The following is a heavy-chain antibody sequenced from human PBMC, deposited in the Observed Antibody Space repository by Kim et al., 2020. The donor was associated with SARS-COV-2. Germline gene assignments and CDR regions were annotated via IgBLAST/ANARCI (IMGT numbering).Heavy chain of an antibody. D-gene: IGHD2-21*02. J-gene: IGHJ6*02. V-gene: IGHV3-15*01. CDR2: IKSKTDGGTT. CDR1: GFTFSNAW. CDR3: TTERHIVVVTADPGYYYGMDV. Sequence: GGSLRLSCAASGFTFSNAWMSWVRQAPGKGLEWVGRIKSKTDGGTTDYAAPVKGRFTISRDDSKNTLYLQMNSLKTEDTAVYYCTTERHIVVVTADPGYYYGMDVWGQGTTVTVSS.